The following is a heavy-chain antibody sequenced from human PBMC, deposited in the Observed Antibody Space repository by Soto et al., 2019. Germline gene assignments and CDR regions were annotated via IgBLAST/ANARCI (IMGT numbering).Heavy chain of an antibody. CDR1: GGTFSSYA. CDR3: ARDPGPSTVTMVY. Sequence: GASVKVSCKASGGTFSSYAISWVRQAPGQGLEWMGGIIPIFGTANYAQKFQGRVTITADESMSTAYMELSSLRSEDTAVYYCARDPGPSTVTMVYWGQGTLVTVSS. V-gene: IGHV1-69*13. D-gene: IGHD4-17*01. J-gene: IGHJ4*02. CDR2: IIPIFGTA.